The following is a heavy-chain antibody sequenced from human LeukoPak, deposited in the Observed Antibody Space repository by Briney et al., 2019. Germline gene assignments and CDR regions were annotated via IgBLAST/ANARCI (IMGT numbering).Heavy chain of an antibody. CDR2: IKPDGSVG. D-gene: IGHD6-13*01. CDR1: GFTFSNYW. Sequence: GGSLRLSCAASGFTFSNYWMTWVRQAPGKGLEWVANIKPDGSVGYYVDSVRGRFIISRDNAGNSLYLQMNSLRVEDTAVYYCTQNLVAAAGDYWGQGTLLIVSS. V-gene: IGHV3-7*01. J-gene: IGHJ1*01. CDR3: TQNLVAAAGDY.